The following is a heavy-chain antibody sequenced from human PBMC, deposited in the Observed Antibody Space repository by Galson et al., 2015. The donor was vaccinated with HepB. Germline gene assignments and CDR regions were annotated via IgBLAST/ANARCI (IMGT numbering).Heavy chain of an antibody. D-gene: IGHD2-15*01. CDR3: ARDRVDGWFDP. V-gene: IGHV3-48*04. Sequence: SLRLSCAGSGFTFSDFSMNWVRQAPGKGLEWISYISRSSTTRYYADSVKGRFTISRDNAKNSLYLQMNSLRAEDTAVYYCARDRVDGWFDPWGQGTLVTVSS. CDR1: GFTFSDFS. CDR2: ISRSSTTR. J-gene: IGHJ5*02.